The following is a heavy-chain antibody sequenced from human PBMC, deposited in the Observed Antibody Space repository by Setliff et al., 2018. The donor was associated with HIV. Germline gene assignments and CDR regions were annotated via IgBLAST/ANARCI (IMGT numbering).Heavy chain of an antibody. CDR2: IRYDGTNK. J-gene: IGHJ3*02. Sequence: PGGSLRLSCVASGFSFSNYGMHWVRQAPGKGLEWMTFIRYDGTNKYYADSVKGRFTISRDNSKNTVYLQMNSLRPEDTAVYYCANEGRWQQLVRGAFNIWGQGTMVTVSS. CDR1: GFSFSNYG. D-gene: IGHD6-13*01. CDR3: ANEGRWQQLVRGAFNI. V-gene: IGHV3-30*02.